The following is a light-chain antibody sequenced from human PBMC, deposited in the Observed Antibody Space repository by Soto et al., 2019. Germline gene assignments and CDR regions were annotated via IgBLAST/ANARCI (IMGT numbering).Light chain of an antibody. CDR3: SSYAGSNRVV. J-gene: IGLJ2*01. Sequence: QSALTQPPSASGSPGQSVTISCTGTSSDVGGYNYVSWYQQHPGKVPKLIIYEVDKRPSGVPDRFSASKSGNAASLTVSGLQAEDEADYYCSSYAGSNRVVFGGGTKLTVL. V-gene: IGLV2-8*01. CDR2: EVD. CDR1: SSDVGGYNY.